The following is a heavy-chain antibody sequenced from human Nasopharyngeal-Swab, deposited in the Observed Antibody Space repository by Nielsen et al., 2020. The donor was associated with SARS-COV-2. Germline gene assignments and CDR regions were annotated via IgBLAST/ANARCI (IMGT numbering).Heavy chain of an antibody. CDR3: ARSIAVAADY. CDR1: GFTFSSYE. V-gene: IGHV3-48*03. J-gene: IGHJ4*02. CDR2: ISSSGSTI. D-gene: IGHD6-19*01. Sequence: LSLTRAASGFTFSSYEMNWVRQAPGKGLEWVSYISSSGSTIYYADSVKGRFTISRDNAKNSLYPQMNSLRAEDTAVYYCARSIAVAADYWGQGTLVTVSS.